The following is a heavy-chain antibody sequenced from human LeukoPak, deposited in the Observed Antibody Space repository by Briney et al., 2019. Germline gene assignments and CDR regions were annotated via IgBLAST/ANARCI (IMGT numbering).Heavy chain of an antibody. CDR1: GGSVSSYY. CDR2: IYYSGST. Sequence: SETLSLTCTVSGGSVSSYYWSWIRQPPGKGLEWIGYIYYSGSTNYNPSLRSRVTISVDTSKNQFSLKLSSVTAADTAVYYCARVLGYCSGGGCSEYFQHWGQGTLVTVSS. V-gene: IGHV4-59*02. CDR3: ARVLGYCSGGGCSEYFQH. D-gene: IGHD2-15*01. J-gene: IGHJ1*01.